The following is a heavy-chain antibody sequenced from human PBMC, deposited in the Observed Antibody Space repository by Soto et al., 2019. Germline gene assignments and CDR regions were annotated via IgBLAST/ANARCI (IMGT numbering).Heavy chain of an antibody. J-gene: IGHJ6*02. D-gene: IGHD2-15*01. V-gene: IGHV5-10-1*01. CDR3: ARPWAVVAATGYGMDV. CDR1: GYSFTSYW. CDR2: IDPSDSYT. Sequence: LGESLKISCKGSGYSFTSYWISWVRQMPGKGLEWMGRIDPSDSYTNYSPSFQGHVTISADKSISTAYLQWSSLKASDTAMYYCARPWAVVAATGYGMDVWGQGTTVTVSS.